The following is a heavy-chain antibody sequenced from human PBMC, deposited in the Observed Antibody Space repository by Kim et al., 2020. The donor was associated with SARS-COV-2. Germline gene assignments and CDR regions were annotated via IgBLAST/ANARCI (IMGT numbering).Heavy chain of an antibody. Sequence: DGSGKNYVDSGTGRFTISRDNAQSSLSLQLNSLRAEDTAVYYCVSTATFDYWGQGALVTVSS. D-gene: IGHD5-18*01. J-gene: IGHJ4*02. CDR2: DGSGK. CDR3: VSTATFDY. V-gene: IGHV3-7*03.